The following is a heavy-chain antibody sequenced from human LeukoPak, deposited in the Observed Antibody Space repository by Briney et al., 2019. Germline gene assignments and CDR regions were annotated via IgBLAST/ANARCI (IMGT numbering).Heavy chain of an antibody. CDR3: YTLCTSRLGYYFEY. CDR2: IRSKANSYAT. Sequence: GGSLRLSCAASGFTYSGSFILWVRQASGKGLEWVGRIRSKANSYATAYAASVKGRFTVSRDDSENAAYLQMNSLKTEDTAVYYCYTLCTSRLGYYFEYWGQGILVTVSS. J-gene: IGHJ4*02. V-gene: IGHV3-73*01. D-gene: IGHD1-26*01. CDR1: GFTYSGSF.